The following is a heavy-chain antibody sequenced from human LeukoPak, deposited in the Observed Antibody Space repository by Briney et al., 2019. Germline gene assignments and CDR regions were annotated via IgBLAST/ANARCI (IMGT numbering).Heavy chain of an antibody. D-gene: IGHD4-23*01. J-gene: IGHJ4*02. CDR2: IYTSGST. CDR3: ASLYGGNSWNFDY. CDR1: GGSISSGGYY. Sequence: SETLSLTCTVSGGSISSGGYYWSWIRQPAGKGLEWIGRIYTSGSTNYNPSLKSRVTMSVDTSKNQFSLKLSSVTAADTAVYYCASLYGGNSWNFDYWGQGTLVTVSS. V-gene: IGHV4-61*02.